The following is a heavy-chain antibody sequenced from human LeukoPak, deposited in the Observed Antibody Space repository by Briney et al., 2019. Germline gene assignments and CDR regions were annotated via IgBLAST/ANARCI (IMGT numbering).Heavy chain of an antibody. CDR3: ARDLVYYDSSGYPDY. CDR2: INPNSGGT. D-gene: IGHD3-22*01. Sequence: ASVNLSCKSSGYTFTGYYMHWERQAPGQALEWMGWINPNSGGTNYAQKFQGRVTMTRDTSISTAYMELSRLRSDDTAVYYCARDLVYYDSSGYPDYWGQGTLVTVSS. V-gene: IGHV1-2*02. CDR1: GYTFTGYY. J-gene: IGHJ4*02.